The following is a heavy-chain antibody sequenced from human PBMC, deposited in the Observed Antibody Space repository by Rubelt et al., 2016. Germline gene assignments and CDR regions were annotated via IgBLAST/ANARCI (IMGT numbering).Heavy chain of an antibody. CDR3: AKDSAYSSSSAYYFDS. V-gene: IGHV3-23*01. CDR1: GFAFSNYA. J-gene: IGHJ4*02. CDR2: LSSAGVST. D-gene: IGHD6-6*01. Sequence: SGGGLVQPGGSLRLSCAASGFAFSNYAMSWVRLAPGKGLEWVSTLSSAGVSTFYADSVKGRFTISRDTSRNTLFLQMNSLRAEDTAVYYCAKDSAYSSSSAYYFDSWGQGTLVTVSS.